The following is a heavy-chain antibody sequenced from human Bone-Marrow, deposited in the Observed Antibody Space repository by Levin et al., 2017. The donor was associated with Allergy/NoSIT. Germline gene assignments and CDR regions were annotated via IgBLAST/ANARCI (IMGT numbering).Heavy chain of an antibody. Sequence: PGGSLRLSCTASGFTFSSFSMNWVRQAPGKGLEWVSYISSGSGTMYYADSVKGRFTISRDNAKNSLYLQMNSLRAEDTAVYYCARPYSSGWYPPDYWGQGTLVTVSS. J-gene: IGHJ4*02. CDR2: ISSGSGTM. CDR3: ARPYSSGWYPPDY. D-gene: IGHD6-19*01. CDR1: GFTFSSFS. V-gene: IGHV3-48*01.